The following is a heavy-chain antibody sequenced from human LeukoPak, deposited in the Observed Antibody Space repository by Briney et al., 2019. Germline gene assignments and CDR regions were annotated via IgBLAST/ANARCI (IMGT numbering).Heavy chain of an antibody. CDR3: ARADSSGYYHPIN. D-gene: IGHD3-22*01. J-gene: IGHJ4*02. CDR1: GFTFDDYG. V-gene: IGHV3-20*04. CDR2: INWNGGST. Sequence: GGSLRLTCAASGFTFDDYGLSWVRQAPGKGLEWVSTINWNGGSTGYADSVKGRFTISRDNAKNSLYLQMNSLRAEDTAVYYCARADSSGYYHPINWGQGTLVTVSS.